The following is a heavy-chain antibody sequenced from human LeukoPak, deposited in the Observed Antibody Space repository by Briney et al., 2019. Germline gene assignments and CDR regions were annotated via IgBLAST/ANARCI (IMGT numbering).Heavy chain of an antibody. V-gene: IGHV4-59*12. D-gene: IGHD5-12*01. CDR3: ARESMVATPDYFDY. CDR2: IYYSGST. CDR1: GGSISSYY. J-gene: IGHJ4*02. Sequence: PSETLSLTCTVSGGSISSYYWSWIRQPPGKGLEWIGYIYYSGSTNYKPSLKSRVTISVDTSKNQFSLKLSSVTAADTAVYYCARESMVATPDYFDYWGQGTLVTVSS.